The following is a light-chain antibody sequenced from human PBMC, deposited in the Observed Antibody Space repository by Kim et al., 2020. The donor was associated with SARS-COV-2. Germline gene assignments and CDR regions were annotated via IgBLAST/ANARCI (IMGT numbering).Light chain of an antibody. CDR3: QQYDNY. V-gene: IGKV1-5*03. CDR2: KAS. Sequence: STLSASVGDRVIITCRASQSNSMWLAWYQQKPGKAPKLLISKASSLQSGVPSRFSGIGSGTEFTLTISSLQPDDFGTYYCQQYDNYFGQGTKLEI. CDR1: QSNSMW. J-gene: IGKJ2*01.